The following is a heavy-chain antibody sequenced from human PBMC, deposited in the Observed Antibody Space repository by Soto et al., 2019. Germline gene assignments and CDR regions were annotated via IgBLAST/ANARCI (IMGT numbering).Heavy chain of an antibody. J-gene: IGHJ5*02. D-gene: IGHD3-10*01. CDR2: IYYSGST. V-gene: IGHV4-59*01. CDR3: ARARPIMVRGVIIIDWFDP. Sequence: PSETLSLTCTVSGGSISSCYWSWIRQPPGKGLEWIGYIYYSGSTNYNPSLKSRVTISVDTSKNQFSLKLSSVTAADTAVYYCARARPIMVRGVIIIDWFDPWGQGTLVTVSS. CDR1: GGSISSCY.